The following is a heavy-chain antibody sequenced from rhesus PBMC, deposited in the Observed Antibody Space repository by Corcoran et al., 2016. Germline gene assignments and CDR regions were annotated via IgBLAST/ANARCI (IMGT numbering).Heavy chain of an antibody. J-gene: IGHJ5-1*01. V-gene: IGHV5S1*01. CDR1: GNSFTTSW. D-gene: IGHD4-23*01. Sequence: EVQLVQSGAEVKRPGESLRISCKPSGNSFTTSWISWLRQMLGHGREWMGSIDPGDSDTRYNPSFQGHVTISADKSISTTYLQWSSLKASDTATYYCAKKDSNYLNRFDVWGPGVLVTVSS. CDR2: IDPGDSDT. CDR3: AKKDSNYLNRFDV.